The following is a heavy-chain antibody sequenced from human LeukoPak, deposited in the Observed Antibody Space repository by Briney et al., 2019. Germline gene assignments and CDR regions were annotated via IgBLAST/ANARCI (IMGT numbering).Heavy chain of an antibody. CDR3: VKDGSWSCTD. CDR2: IAHHGNNK. J-gene: IGHJ4*02. Sequence: GGSLRLSCAASGFTFSNSGTHWVRQGPGKGLEWVSYIAHHGNNKYYADSVKGRFTISRDNSKRTLYLQMNSLRGDDTAVYYCVKDGSWSCTDWGQGTLVTVSS. V-gene: IGHV3-30*02. CDR1: GFTFSNSG. D-gene: IGHD2-8*02.